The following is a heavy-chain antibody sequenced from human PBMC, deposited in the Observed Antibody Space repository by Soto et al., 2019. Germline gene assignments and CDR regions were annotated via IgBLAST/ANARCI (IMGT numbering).Heavy chain of an antibody. D-gene: IGHD6-19*01. V-gene: IGHV4-34*01. Sequence: SETLSLTCAVYGGSFSGYYWSWIRQPPGKGLEWIGEINHSGSTNYNPSLKSRVTISVDTSKNQFSLKLSSVTAADTAVYYCARPYSSGWTYYYYYGMDVWGQGTTVTVSS. CDR2: INHSGST. CDR1: GGSFSGYY. J-gene: IGHJ6*02. CDR3: ARPYSSGWTYYYYYGMDV.